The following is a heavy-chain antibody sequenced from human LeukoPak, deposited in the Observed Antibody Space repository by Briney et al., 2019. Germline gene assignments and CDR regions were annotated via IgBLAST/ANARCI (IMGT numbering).Heavy chain of an antibody. CDR1: GGSMSRYY. CDR3: ASSGSGWDRYFDY. Sequence: PSETLSLTCTVSGGSMSRYYWSWIRQPAGKGLKWIGRIYSSGSTNYNPSLKSRVTMSVDTSKNQFSLKLSSVTAADTAVYYCASSGSGWDRYFDYWGQGTLVTVSS. V-gene: IGHV4-4*07. J-gene: IGHJ4*02. D-gene: IGHD6-19*01. CDR2: IYSSGST.